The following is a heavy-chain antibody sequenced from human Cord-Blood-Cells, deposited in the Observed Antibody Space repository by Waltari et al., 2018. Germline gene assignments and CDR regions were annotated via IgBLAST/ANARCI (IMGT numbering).Heavy chain of an antibody. D-gene: IGHD6-6*01. J-gene: IGHJ5*02. CDR2: INPCGGST. V-gene: IGHV1-46*01. CDR3: ARDQSTYGSSSWFDP. Sequence: QVQLVQSGAEVKKPGASVKVSCKASGYTFTSYYMHWVRQAPGQGLEWMGIINPCGGSTSYAEKFQGRGTMTSDTSTGTVYMELRSLRSEYTAVYYCARDQSTYGSSSWFDPWGQGTLVTVSS. CDR1: GYTFTSYY.